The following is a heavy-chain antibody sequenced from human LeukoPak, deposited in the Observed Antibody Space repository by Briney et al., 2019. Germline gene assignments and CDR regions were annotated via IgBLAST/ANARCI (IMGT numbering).Heavy chain of an antibody. CDR3: ANTYYEGSPLDP. J-gene: IGHJ5*02. V-gene: IGHV3-23*01. CDR2: ISARGGST. CDR1: TFTFPSYA. D-gene: IGHD3-22*01. Sequence: PGGSLRLSCAASTFTFPSYAMSWVRQAPGKGLEWVASISARGGSTNHADSVKGRFTISRDSSKNTLYLQMNRLRAEDTAVYFCANTYYEGSPLDPWGQGTLVTVSS.